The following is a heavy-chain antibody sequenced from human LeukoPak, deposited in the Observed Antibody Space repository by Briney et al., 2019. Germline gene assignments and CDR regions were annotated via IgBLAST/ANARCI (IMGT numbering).Heavy chain of an antibody. Sequence: GASVKVSCKASGGTFSSYAISWVRQAPGQGLEWMGGIIPIFGTANYAQKFQGRVTITADESTSTAYMELSSLRSEDTAVYYCARGKLNGHNLKSWGQGTLVTVSS. CDR1: GGTFSSYA. D-gene: IGHD5-24*01. V-gene: IGHV1-69*13. CDR2: IIPIFGTA. CDR3: ARGKLNGHNLKS. J-gene: IGHJ4*02.